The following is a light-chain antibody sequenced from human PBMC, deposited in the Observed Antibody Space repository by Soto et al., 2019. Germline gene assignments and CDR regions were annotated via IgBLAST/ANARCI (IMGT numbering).Light chain of an antibody. CDR1: RSVSSSY. V-gene: IGKV3-20*01. CDR2: GAS. CDR3: QQYGSSPPTWT. J-gene: IGKJ1*01. Sequence: EIVLTQSPGPLSLSPGERATLSCRASRSVSSSYLAWYQQKPGQAPRHLIYGASSRATGIPDRFSGSGSGTDFTLTISRLEPEDFAVYYCQQYGSSPPTWTFAQGTKVDIK.